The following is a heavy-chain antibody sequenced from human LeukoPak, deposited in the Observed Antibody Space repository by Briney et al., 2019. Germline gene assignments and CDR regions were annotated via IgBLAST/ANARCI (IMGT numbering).Heavy chain of an antibody. J-gene: IGHJ5*02. V-gene: IGHV1-18*03. CDR1: GYTFTSYG. Sequence: ASVKVSCKASGYTFTSYGISWVRQAPGQGLEWMGWISAYNGNTNYAQKLQGRVTMTTDTSTSTAYMELRSLRSEDMAVYYCARGSGTMDGNWFDPWGQGTLVTVSS. CDR2: ISAYNGNT. CDR3: ARGSGTMDGNWFDP. D-gene: IGHD3-10*01.